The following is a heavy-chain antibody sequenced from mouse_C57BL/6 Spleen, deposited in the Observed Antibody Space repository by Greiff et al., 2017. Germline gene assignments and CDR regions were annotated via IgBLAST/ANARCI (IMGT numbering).Heavy chain of an antibody. Sequence: QVQLKQPGAELVRPGSSVKLSCKASGYTFTSYWMHWVKQRPIQGLEWIGNIDPSDSETNYNQKFKDKATLTVDKSSSTAYMQLSSLTSEDSAVYYCARGDSSGAWFAYWGQGTLVTVSA. D-gene: IGHD3-2*02. V-gene: IGHV1-52*01. CDR1: GYTFTSYW. CDR2: IDPSDSET. CDR3: ARGDSSGAWFAY. J-gene: IGHJ3*01.